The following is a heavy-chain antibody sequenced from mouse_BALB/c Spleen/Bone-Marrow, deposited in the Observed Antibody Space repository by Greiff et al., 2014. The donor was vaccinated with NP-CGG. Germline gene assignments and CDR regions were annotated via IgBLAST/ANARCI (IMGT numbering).Heavy chain of an antibody. J-gene: IGHJ1*01. Sequence: DVKLVESGGGLAKPGGSLQLSCAASGFTFSTYAMSWVRQTPEKRLEWVATISSSGSYTYYSDSVKGRFTISRDNAKNTLYLQMSSLRSEDTAMFYCSRLRMITTYFDVWGAGTTVTVSS. D-gene: IGHD2-4*01. CDR2: ISSSGSYT. CDR3: SRLRMITTYFDV. CDR1: GFTFSTYA. V-gene: IGHV5-9-3*01.